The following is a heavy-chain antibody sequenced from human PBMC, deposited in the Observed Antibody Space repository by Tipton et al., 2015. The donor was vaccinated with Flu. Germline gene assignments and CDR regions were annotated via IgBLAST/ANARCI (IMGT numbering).Heavy chain of an antibody. CDR2: IWYDGSNK. CDR3: ARSSIAARHDYMDV. D-gene: IGHD6-6*01. Sequence: SLRLSCAASGFTFSSYGMHWVRQAPGKGLEWVAVIWYDGSNKYYADSVKGRFTISRDNSKNTLYLQMNSLRAEDTAVYYCARSSIAARHDYMDVWGKGTTVTVSS. V-gene: IGHV3-33*08. J-gene: IGHJ6*03. CDR1: GFTFSSYG.